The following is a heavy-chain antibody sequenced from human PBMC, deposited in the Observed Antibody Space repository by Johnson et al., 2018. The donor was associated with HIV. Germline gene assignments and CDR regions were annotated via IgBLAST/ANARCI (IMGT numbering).Heavy chain of an antibody. D-gene: IGHD3-22*01. CDR1: GFTFSSNY. Sequence: VQLVESGGGLVQPGGSLRLSCAASGFTFSSNYMSWVRQAPGKGLEWVSVIYSGGSTFYAASVKGRFTITRDNSKKTLYLQMNSLRVEDTAVYYCARDDDYYDSSGPGAFDIWGQGTMVTVSS. CDR2: IYSGGST. CDR3: ARDDDYYDSSGPGAFDI. V-gene: IGHV3-66*01. J-gene: IGHJ3*02.